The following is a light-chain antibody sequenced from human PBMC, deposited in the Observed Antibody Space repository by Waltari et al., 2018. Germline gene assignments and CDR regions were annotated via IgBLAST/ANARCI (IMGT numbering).Light chain of an antibody. V-gene: IGLV3-19*01. Sequence: SSELTQDPAVSVAMGQTVRITCQGNSLRRYYASWYQPRPGQAPRLVMFDQNNRPSGVPDRFSGSNSDNTASLTITGAQAEDEASYYCHSRDASGVGGSFGGGTKLTVL. CDR3: HSRDASGVGGS. CDR1: SLRRYY. J-gene: IGLJ2*01. CDR2: DQN.